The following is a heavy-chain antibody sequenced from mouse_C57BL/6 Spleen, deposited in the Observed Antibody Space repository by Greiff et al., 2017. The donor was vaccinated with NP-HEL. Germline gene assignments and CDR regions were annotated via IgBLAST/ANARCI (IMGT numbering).Heavy chain of an antibody. CDR2: IDPNSGGT. Sequence: QVQLKQPGAELVKPGASVKLSCKASGYTFTSYWMHWVKQRPGRGLEWIGRIDPNSGGTKYNEKFKSKATLTVDKPSSTAYMQLSSLTSEDSAVYYCARSPANWVWFAYWGQGTLVTVSA. J-gene: IGHJ3*01. CDR1: GYTFTSYW. CDR3: ARSPANWVWFAY. V-gene: IGHV1-72*01. D-gene: IGHD4-1*01.